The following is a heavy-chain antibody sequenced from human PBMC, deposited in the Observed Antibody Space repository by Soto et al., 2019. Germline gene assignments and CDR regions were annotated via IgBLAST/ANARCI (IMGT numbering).Heavy chain of an antibody. CDR1: GGSISSGGYY. CDR3: ARDVGYCSGGSCYEGQAFDI. D-gene: IGHD2-15*01. CDR2: IYYSGST. J-gene: IGHJ3*02. V-gene: IGHV4-31*03. Sequence: TLSLTCTVSGGSISSGGYYWSWIRQHPGKGLEWIGYIYYSGSTYYNPSLKSRVTISVDTSKNQFSLKLSSVTAADTAVYYCARDVGYCSGGSCYEGQAFDIWGQGTMVTVSS.